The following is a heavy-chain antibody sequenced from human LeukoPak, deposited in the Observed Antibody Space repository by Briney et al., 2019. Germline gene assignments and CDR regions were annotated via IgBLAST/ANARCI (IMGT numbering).Heavy chain of an antibody. V-gene: IGHV4-34*01. CDR2: INHSGST. Sequence: SETLSLTCAVYGGSFSGYYWSWIRQPPGKGLEWIGEINHSGSTNYNPSLKSRVTISVDTSKNQFSLKLSSVTAADTAVYYCARDRYYYDSSGYRDYWGQGTLVTVSS. CDR1: GGSFSGYY. D-gene: IGHD3-22*01. J-gene: IGHJ4*02. CDR3: ARDRYYYDSSGYRDY.